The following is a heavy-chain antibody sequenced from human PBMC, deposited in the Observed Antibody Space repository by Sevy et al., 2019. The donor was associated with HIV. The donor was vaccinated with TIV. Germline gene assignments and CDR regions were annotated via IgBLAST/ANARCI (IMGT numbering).Heavy chain of an antibody. CDR2: ISSDGINH. D-gene: IGHD3-10*02. CDR1: GFNFQTFG. V-gene: IGHV3-30*18. CDR3: TKESLRGTYIRGDFDH. J-gene: IGHJ4*02. Sequence: GGSLRLSCSAFGFNFQTFGMHWVRQAPGKGPEWLAVISSDGINHNYADSVKGRFSISRDNSRSVLFLHMNSLIPNDTAVYFCTKESLRGTYIRGDFDHWGQGTLVTVSS.